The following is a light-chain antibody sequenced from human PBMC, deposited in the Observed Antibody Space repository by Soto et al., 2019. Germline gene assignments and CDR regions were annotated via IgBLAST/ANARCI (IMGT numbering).Light chain of an antibody. CDR2: GTS. Sequence: EIVLTQSPGSLSLSPGERVTLSCRASQSISNRYLAWYQHRPGQAPRLLIYGTSSRASGVPDRFSASGAGTDFILTISRLEAEDFAIYYCQQYGSSITFGGGTKVEIK. J-gene: IGKJ4*01. CDR1: QSISNRY. CDR3: QQYGSSIT. V-gene: IGKV3-20*01.